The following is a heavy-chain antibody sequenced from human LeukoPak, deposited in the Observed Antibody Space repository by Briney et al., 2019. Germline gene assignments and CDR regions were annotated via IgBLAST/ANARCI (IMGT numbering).Heavy chain of an antibody. CDR2: ISYDGSNK. CDR1: GFTFSRYA. V-gene: IGHV3-30-3*01. CDR3: ARARGIAARSSSEYFQH. D-gene: IGHD6-6*01. Sequence: GGSLRLSCAASGFTFSRYAMHWVRQAPGKGLEWVAVISYDGSNKYYADSVKGRFTISRDNSKNTLYLQMNSLRAEDTAVYYCARARGIAARSSSEYFQHWGQGTLVTVSS. J-gene: IGHJ1*01.